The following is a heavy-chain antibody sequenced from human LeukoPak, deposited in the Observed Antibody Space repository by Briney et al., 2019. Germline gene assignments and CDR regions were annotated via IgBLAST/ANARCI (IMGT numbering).Heavy chain of an antibody. V-gene: IGHV3-7*01. CDR2: IKQDGSDK. Sequence: GGSLRLSCAASGFTFSDYWMTWVRQAPGKGLEWVANIKQDGSDKHYVDSVKGRFIISRDNAKNSLYLQMNSLRAEDTAVYYCARAGYTYITLYYWGQGILVTVSS. D-gene: IGHD5-18*01. J-gene: IGHJ4*02. CDR3: ARAGYTYITLYY. CDR1: GFTFSDYW.